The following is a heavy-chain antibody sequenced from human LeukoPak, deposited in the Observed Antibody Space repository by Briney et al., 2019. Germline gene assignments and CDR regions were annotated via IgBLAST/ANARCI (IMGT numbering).Heavy chain of an antibody. V-gene: IGHV1-2*02. CDR3: ARGSSDYYLTKDY. Sequence: ASVKVSCKASGYTFTDYFIHWVRQAPGQGPEWMGWIKPKSGGTNYAQKFQARVTMTKDTSISTVYMDLSRLTSDDTAVYYCARGSSDYYLTKDYWGQETLVTVSS. D-gene: IGHD3-22*01. CDR2: IKPKSGGT. J-gene: IGHJ4*02. CDR1: GYTFTDYF.